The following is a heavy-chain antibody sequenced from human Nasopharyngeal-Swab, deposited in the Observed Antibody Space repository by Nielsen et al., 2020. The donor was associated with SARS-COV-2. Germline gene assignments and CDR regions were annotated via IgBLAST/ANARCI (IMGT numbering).Heavy chain of an antibody. Sequence: GASLKISCVASEFTVNDYVIHWVRQASGKGLEWVGRIRSKTHSYTTDYAASVKGRFTISRDDSKTTAYLHMNSLESEDTAVYYCSTLPIPALGADYWGQGTLVTVSS. CDR2: IRSKTHSYTT. J-gene: IGHJ4*02. CDR1: EFTVNDYV. V-gene: IGHV3-73*01. CDR3: STLPIPALGADY. D-gene: IGHD6-13*01.